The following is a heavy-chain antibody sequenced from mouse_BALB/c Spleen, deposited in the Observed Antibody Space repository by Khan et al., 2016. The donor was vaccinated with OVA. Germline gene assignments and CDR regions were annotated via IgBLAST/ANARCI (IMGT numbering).Heavy chain of an antibody. Sequence: QVQLKQSGPELKKPGETVKISCKASGYTFTKSGMNWVKQAPGKGLKWMGWINTYTGEPTYADDFKGRFAFSLETSASTAYLQINNLKNEDTATYCCARPPYCSYVMDNWGQGTSVTVSS. CDR1: GYTFTKSG. J-gene: IGHJ4*01. CDR2: INTYTGEP. D-gene: IGHD2-10*01. V-gene: IGHV9-3-1*01. CDR3: ARPPYCSYVMDN.